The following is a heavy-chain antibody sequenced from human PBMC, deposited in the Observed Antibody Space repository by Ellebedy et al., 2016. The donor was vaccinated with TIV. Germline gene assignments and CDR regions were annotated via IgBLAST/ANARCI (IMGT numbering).Heavy chain of an antibody. V-gene: IGHV1-2*02. CDR1: GYTFTGHY. CDR2: IDPNRGGA. CDR3: VRNGWFCDY. Sequence: AASVKVSCKASGYTFTGHYIHWVRQAPGQGLEWMGWIDPNRGGANYVQKFQGRVTMTSDTSISTAYMELSRLTSDDTAVYYCVRNGWFCDYWGQGTQVTVSS. J-gene: IGHJ4*02. D-gene: IGHD2-15*01.